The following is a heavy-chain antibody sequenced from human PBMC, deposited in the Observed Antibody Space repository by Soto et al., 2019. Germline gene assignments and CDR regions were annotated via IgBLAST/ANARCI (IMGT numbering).Heavy chain of an antibody. CDR3: ARTAYYYGMDV. V-gene: IGHV4-59*01. CDR1: GGSISSYY. J-gene: IGHJ6*02. CDR2: IYYSGST. Sequence: KASETLSLTCTVPGGSISSYYWSWIRQPPGKGLEWIGYIYYSGSTNYNPSLKSRVTISVDTSKNQFSLKLSSVTAADTAVYYCARTAYYYGMDVWGQGTTVTVSS.